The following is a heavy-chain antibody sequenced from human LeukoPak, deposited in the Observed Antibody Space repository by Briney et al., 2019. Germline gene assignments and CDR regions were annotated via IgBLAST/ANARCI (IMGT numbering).Heavy chain of an antibody. D-gene: IGHD4-17*01. J-gene: IGHJ5*02. CDR2: ICTGGTT. Sequence: PGGSLRLSCAASGFTVSSNSMSWVRQAPGKGLVWVSVICTGGTTYYADSVKGRFTISRDNSKNTLYLQMNSLRAEDTAVYYCAKGGSGYGDYRNWFDPWGQGTLVTVSS. V-gene: IGHV3-66*01. CDR3: AKGGSGYGDYRNWFDP. CDR1: GFTVSSNS.